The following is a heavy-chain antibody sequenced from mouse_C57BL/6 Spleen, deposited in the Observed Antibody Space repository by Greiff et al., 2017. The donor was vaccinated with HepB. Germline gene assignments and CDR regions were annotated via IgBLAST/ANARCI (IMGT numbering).Heavy chain of an antibody. CDR2: ISYSGST. D-gene: IGHD1-1*01. CDR3: AREYYYGSSYWYFDV. Sequence: EVKLVESGPGMVKPSQSLSLTCTVTGYSITSGYDWHWIRHFPGNKLEWMGYISYSGSTNYNPSLKSRISITHDTSKNHFFLKLNSVTTEDTATYYCAREYYYGSSYWYFDVWGTGTTVTVSS. V-gene: IGHV3-1*01. J-gene: IGHJ1*03. CDR1: GYSITSGYD.